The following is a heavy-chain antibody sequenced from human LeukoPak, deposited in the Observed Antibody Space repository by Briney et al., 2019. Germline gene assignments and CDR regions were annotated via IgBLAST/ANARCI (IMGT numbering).Heavy chain of an antibody. CDR3: AKDIPKLSYYYGMDV. J-gene: IGHJ6*02. CDR1: GFTFSSYS. Sequence: PGGSLRLSCAASGFTFSSYSMNWVRQAPGKGLEWVSYISSSSSTVYYADSVKGRFTISRDNAKNSLYLQMNSLRAEDTALYYYAKDIPKLSYYYGMDVWGQGTTVTVSS. V-gene: IGHV3-48*04. CDR2: ISSSSSTV. D-gene: IGHD3-16*01.